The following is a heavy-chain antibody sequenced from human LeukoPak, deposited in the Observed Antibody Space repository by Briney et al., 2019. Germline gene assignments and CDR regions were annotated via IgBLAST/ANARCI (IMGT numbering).Heavy chain of an antibody. V-gene: IGHV3-48*01. CDR1: GFTFSSYS. CDR2: ISSSSSTI. Sequence: GGSLRLSCAASGFTFSSYSMNWVRQAPGKGLEWVSYISSSSSTINYADSVKGRFTISRDNAKNSLYLQMNSLRAEDTAVYYCARELLYTVDYWSQGTLVTVSS. CDR3: ARELLYTVDY. D-gene: IGHD4-17*01. J-gene: IGHJ4*02.